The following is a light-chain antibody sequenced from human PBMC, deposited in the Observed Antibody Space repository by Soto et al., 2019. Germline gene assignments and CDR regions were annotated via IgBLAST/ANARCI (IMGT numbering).Light chain of an antibody. V-gene: IGKV3-15*01. J-gene: IGKJ1*01. CDR1: QSVSSH. Sequence: EIVMTQSPATLSVSPGERATLSCRASQSVSSHLAWYQHKPGQAPRLLIYDASTRATDVPDRFTGSGSATEFTLTISSLQSEDFAVYYCQQYNNWPLTWPFGLGTKVEIK. CDR3: QQYNNWPLTWP. CDR2: DAS.